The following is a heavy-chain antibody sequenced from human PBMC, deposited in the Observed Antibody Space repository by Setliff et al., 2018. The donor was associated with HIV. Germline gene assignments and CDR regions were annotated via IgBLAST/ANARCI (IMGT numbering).Heavy chain of an antibody. CDR3: ARAGGARRYYYYYMDV. V-gene: IGHV4-38-2*01. CDR1: GYSISDGYY. D-gene: IGHD1-26*01. Sequence: PSETLSLTCAVSGYSISDGYYWGWIRQPPGKGPEWIGSISYSENIYYNPSLKSRVTISVDTSKNQFSLKLSSVTAADTAVYYCARAGGARRYYYYYMDVWGKGTTVTVSS. J-gene: IGHJ6*03. CDR2: ISYSENI.